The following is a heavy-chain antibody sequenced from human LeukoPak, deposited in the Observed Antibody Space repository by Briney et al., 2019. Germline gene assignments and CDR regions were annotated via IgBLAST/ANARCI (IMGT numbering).Heavy chain of an antibody. Sequence: GGSLRLSCAASGFTFSSYWMSWVRQAPGKGLEWVANIKQDGSEKHYVDSVKGRFTISRDDAKNSLYLQMNSLRAEDTAVYYCATGTGSYGAPFDYWGRGTLVTVSS. D-gene: IGHD6-19*01. V-gene: IGHV3-7*01. CDR2: IKQDGSEK. CDR3: ATGTGSYGAPFDY. CDR1: GFTFSSYW. J-gene: IGHJ4*02.